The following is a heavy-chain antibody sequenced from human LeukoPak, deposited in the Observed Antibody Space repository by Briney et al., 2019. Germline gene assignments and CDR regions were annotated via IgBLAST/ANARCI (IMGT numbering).Heavy chain of an antibody. D-gene: IGHD4-17*01. V-gene: IGHV1-46*01. CDR1: GYTFTGYY. Sequence: GASVKVSCKASGYTFTGYYMHWVRQAPGQGLEWMGIINPSGGSTSYAQKFQGRVTMTRDMSTSTVYMELSSLRSEDTAVYYCARDSSYGDYDYYYYYMDVWGKGTTVTVSS. CDR2: INPSGGST. CDR3: ARDSSYGDYDYYYYYMDV. J-gene: IGHJ6*03.